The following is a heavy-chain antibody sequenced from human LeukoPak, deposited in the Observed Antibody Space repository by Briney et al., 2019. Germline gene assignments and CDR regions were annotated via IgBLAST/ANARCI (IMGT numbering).Heavy chain of an antibody. Sequence: SVKVSCKASGGTFSSYAISWVRQAPGQGLEWMGRIIPILGIANYAQKFQGRVTITADKSTSTAYMELSRLRSDDTAVYYCARDELYDILTGFFGTWFDPWGQGTLVTVSS. J-gene: IGHJ5*02. CDR2: IIPILGIA. D-gene: IGHD3-9*01. V-gene: IGHV1-69*04. CDR3: ARDELYDILTGFFGTWFDP. CDR1: GGTFSSYA.